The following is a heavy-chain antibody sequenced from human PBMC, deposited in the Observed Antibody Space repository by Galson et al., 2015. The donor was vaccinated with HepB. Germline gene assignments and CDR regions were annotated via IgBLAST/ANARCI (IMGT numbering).Heavy chain of an antibody. Sequence: SLRLSCAASGFTFGDNAMSWFRQAPGKGLEWVGFIRSKTYGGTPEYAASVKGRFTIPRDDSKSIAYLQMNNLKTEDTAVYYCSRKIDCSFTSCHDYWGQGTLVTVSS. CDR1: GFTFGDNA. D-gene: IGHD2-2*01. V-gene: IGHV3-49*03. J-gene: IGHJ4*02. CDR2: IRSKTYGGTP. CDR3: SRKIDCSFTSCHDY.